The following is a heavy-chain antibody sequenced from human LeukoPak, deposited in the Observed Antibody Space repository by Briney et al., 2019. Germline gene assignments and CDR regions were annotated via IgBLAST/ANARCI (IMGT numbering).Heavy chain of an antibody. V-gene: IGHV3-7*03. CDR2: IKQDGSEK. D-gene: IGHD3-22*01. CDR1: GFTFSSYW. CDR3: ARDHYDSSGRTGAFDI. Sequence: PGGSLRLSCAASGFTFSSYWMSWVRQAPGKGLEWVANIKQDGSEKYYVDSVKGRFTISRDNAKNSLYLQMNSLRAEDTAVYYCARDHYDSSGRTGAFDIWGQGTMVTVSS. J-gene: IGHJ3*02.